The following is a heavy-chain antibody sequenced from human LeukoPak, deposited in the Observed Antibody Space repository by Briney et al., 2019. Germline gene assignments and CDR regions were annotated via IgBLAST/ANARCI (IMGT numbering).Heavy chain of an antibody. D-gene: IGHD2-21*01. J-gene: IGHJ1*01. V-gene: IGHV4-31*11. CDR3: ARIEIVIHLYREL. CDR2: IYYNGAT. CDR1: GSTFTSYGYY. Sequence: PSQTLSLTCAVSGSTFTSYGYYWVWIRQSPGKGLESIGYIYYNGATYYNPSLKSRVVLSVDPSSNHFPLNLASVTAADTADYFCARIEIVIHLYRELWGPGILVTVSS.